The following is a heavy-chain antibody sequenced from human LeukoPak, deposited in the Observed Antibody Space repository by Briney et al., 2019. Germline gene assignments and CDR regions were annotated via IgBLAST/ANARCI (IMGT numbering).Heavy chain of an antibody. CDR1: GGSISSSSYY. CDR2: IYYSGST. Sequence: ASETLSLTCTVSGGSISSSSYYWGWIRQPPGKGLEWIGSIYYSGSTYYNPSLKSRVTISVDTSKNQFSLKLSSVTAADTAVYYCARDTTPGRDSSGRIDPWGQGTLVTVSS. V-gene: IGHV4-39*02. J-gene: IGHJ5*02. CDR3: ARDTTPGRDSSGRIDP. D-gene: IGHD3-22*01.